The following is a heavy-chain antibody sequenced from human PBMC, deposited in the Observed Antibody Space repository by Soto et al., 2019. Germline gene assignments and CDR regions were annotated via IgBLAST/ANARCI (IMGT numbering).Heavy chain of an antibody. J-gene: IGHJ3*02. Sequence: QVQLQESGPGLVKPSETLSLTCTVSGGSVSSGSYYWSWIRQPPGKGLEWIGYIYYSGSTNYNPSLKSRVTISVDTSKTPFSLKLSSVTAADTAVYYCARGSGPNDAFDIWGQGTMVTVSS. CDR2: IYYSGST. D-gene: IGHD2-15*01. CDR1: GGSVSSGSYY. V-gene: IGHV4-61*01. CDR3: ARGSGPNDAFDI.